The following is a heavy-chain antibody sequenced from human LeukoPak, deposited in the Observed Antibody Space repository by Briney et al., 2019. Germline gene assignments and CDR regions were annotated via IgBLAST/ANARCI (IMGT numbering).Heavy chain of an antibody. V-gene: IGHV4-39*01. Sequence: SETLSLTCTVSGGPISGSTYYWDWIRQPPGKGLEWIGTIYYSGVTFYNPSLKSPVTISVDTSKNQFSLKLSSVTAADTAVYYCASSYCSSTNCYVVDPWGQGTLVTVSS. CDR2: IYYSGVT. CDR3: ASSYCSSTNCYVVDP. CDR1: GGPISGSTYY. D-gene: IGHD2-2*01. J-gene: IGHJ5*02.